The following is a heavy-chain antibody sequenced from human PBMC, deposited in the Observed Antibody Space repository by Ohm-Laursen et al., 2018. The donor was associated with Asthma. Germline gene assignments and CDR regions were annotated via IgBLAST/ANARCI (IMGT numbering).Heavy chain of an antibody. CDR3: AKTLSTGHAPNDH. Sequence: SLRLSCAASGFTFSDFNMHWVRQAPGKGLEWVAVISFNSFKINYTDSVKGRFTISRDDSKNTLYLQLNSLRAEDTAVYYCAKTLSTGHAPNDHWGQGTLVTVSS. CDR1: GFTFSDFN. D-gene: IGHD2-8*02. CDR2: ISFNSFKI. V-gene: IGHV3-30-3*02. J-gene: IGHJ4*02.